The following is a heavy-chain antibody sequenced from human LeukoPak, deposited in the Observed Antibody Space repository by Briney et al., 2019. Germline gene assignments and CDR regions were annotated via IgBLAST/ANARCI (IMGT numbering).Heavy chain of an antibody. CDR1: GFTFSKYW. J-gene: IGHJ4*02. Sequence: PGGSLRLSCEASGFTFSKYWMSCVRQAPGKGLECVANIAEDGSEKYYVDSVKGRITISRDNAKNTLYLQMNSLRVDDTAVYYCGRGRSMNDWGQGTLVTVSS. D-gene: IGHD5-24*01. CDR2: IAEDGSEK. CDR3: GRGRSMND. V-gene: IGHV3-7*01.